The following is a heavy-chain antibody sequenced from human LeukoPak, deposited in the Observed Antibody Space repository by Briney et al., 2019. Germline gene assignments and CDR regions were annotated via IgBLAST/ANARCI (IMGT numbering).Heavy chain of an antibody. CDR3: ARGPYSYGTYRWFDP. V-gene: IGHV1-69*05. CDR1: GGTFSSFA. CDR2: IIPIFGTA. Sequence: GSSVKVSCKASGGTFSSFALSWVRQAPGQGLEWMGGIIPIFGTANYAQKFQGRVTITTDESTSTAYMELSSVTAADTAVYYCARGPYSYGTYRWFDPWGQGTLVTVSS. D-gene: IGHD5-18*01. J-gene: IGHJ5*02.